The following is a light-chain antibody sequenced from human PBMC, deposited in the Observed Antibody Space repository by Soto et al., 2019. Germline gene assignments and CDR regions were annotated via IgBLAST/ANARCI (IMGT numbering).Light chain of an antibody. Sequence: QSALTQPASVSGSPGQSITISCTGTISDVGGYNYVSWYQQHPGKAPKLMIYEVSYRPSGVSNRFSGSKSGNTASLTISGLQAEDEADYYCTSFRSGTTWAFGGGTKLTVL. CDR3: TSFRSGTTWA. CDR1: ISDVGGYNY. J-gene: IGLJ2*01. V-gene: IGLV2-14*01. CDR2: EVS.